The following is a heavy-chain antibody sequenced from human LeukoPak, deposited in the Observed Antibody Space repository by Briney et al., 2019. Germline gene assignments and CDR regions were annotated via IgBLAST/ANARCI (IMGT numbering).Heavy chain of an antibody. CDR1: GFTFSHYG. Sequence: GRSLRLSCAASGFTFSHYGMHWVRQAPGKGLEWVALISPDGSNTYHADSLKGRFTISRDNSKNTVYLQLNSLRVEDTAVYFCAKDYGGVSNYWGQGTLVTVSS. J-gene: IGHJ4*02. V-gene: IGHV3-30*18. D-gene: IGHD3-16*01. CDR2: ISPDGSNT. CDR3: AKDYGGVSNY.